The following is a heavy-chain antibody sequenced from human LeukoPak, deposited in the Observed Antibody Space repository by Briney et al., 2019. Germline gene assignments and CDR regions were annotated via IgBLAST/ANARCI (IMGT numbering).Heavy chain of an antibody. CDR2: LTSFGSR. Sequence: PGGSLRLSCAASGFTFINYAMSWVRQAPGKGLEWVSTLTSFGSRNFADSVKGRVTISRDNSKNTPYLHLTRLRDEDTASCYCAKGSYYDTPLEYWGQGTWVTVSS. CDR1: GFTFINYA. J-gene: IGHJ4*02. D-gene: IGHD3-22*01. CDR3: AKGSYYDTPLEY. V-gene: IGHV3-23*01.